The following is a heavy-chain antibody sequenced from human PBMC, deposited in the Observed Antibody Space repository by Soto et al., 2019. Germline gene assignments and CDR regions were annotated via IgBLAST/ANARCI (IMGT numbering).Heavy chain of an antibody. CDR1: GYSISSGYF. CDR3: VRLVDIEATIGWFDP. D-gene: IGHD5-12*01. CDR2: IYLDGTT. Sequence: PSETLSLTCVVSGYSISSGYFWAWIRQPPGEGLEWIGRIYLDGTTSYNPSLNGRVTISVDTSKNQFSLKLTSVIVADTAVYYCVRLVDIEATIGWFDPWGQGTLVTVSS. V-gene: IGHV4-38-2*01. J-gene: IGHJ5*02.